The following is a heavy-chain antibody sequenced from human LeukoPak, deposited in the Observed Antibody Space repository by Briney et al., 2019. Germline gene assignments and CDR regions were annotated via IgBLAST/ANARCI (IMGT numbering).Heavy chain of an antibody. CDR2: IYPGDSDT. V-gene: IGHV5-51*01. CDR1: GYSFTIYW. D-gene: IGHD6-6*01. Sequence: GESLKISCTGSGYSFTIYWIGWVRQMPGKGLEWMGIIYPGDSDTRYSPSFQGQVTISADRSINTAYLQWSSLKASDTAMYYCARAEYSSSSSYDYWGQGTLVTVSS. J-gene: IGHJ4*02. CDR3: ARAEYSSSSSYDY.